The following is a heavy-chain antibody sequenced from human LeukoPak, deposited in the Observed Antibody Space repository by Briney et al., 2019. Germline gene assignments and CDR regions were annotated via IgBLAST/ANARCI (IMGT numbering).Heavy chain of an antibody. CDR2: ISGDGGRT. CDR3: AKDLASVYDAFNI. V-gene: IGHV3-43*02. Sequence: GGSLRLSCAASGFTFDDYAMNWVRQAPGKGLEWVSLISGDGGRTFYADSVKGRFTISRDNSKNSLYLEMNSMRTEDTALYYCAKDLASVYDAFNIWGQGTMVTVSS. J-gene: IGHJ3*02. CDR1: GFTFDDYA.